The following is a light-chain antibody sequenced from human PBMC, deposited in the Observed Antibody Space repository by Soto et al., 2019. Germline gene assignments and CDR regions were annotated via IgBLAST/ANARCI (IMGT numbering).Light chain of an antibody. Sequence: EIVLTQSPGTLSLSPGERATLSCRASQSVSSSYLAWYQQKPGQAPRLLIYGASSRATGIPDRFSGSGSGTDFTLTISRLEPEDFAVYYCQQYGSSPLTFXGGPKVDIK. CDR2: GAS. CDR3: QQYGSSPLT. CDR1: QSVSSSY. J-gene: IGKJ4*01. V-gene: IGKV3-20*01.